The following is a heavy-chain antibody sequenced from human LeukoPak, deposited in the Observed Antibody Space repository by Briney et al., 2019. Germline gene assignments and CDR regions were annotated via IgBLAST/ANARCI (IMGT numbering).Heavy chain of an antibody. V-gene: IGHV5-51*01. CDR2: IYPGDSDT. Sequence: GASVKVSCKASGYTFTSYWIGWVRQMPGKGLEWMGIIYPGDSDTRYSPSFQGQVTISADKSISTAYLQWSSLKASDTAMYYCARLGVIAARPRNAFDIWGQGTMVTVSS. CDR3: ARLGVIAARPRNAFDI. J-gene: IGHJ3*02. D-gene: IGHD6-6*01. CDR1: GYTFTSYW.